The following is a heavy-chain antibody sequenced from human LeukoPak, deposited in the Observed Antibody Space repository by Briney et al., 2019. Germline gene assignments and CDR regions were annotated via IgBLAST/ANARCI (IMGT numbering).Heavy chain of an antibody. Sequence: GGSLRLSCAATGITFSSYAMHWVRQAPGKGLEWVAVISYDGSNKYYADSVKGRFTISRDNSKNTLYLQMNSLRAEDTAVYYCARESWGSGAAFDIWGQGTMVTVSS. V-gene: IGHV3-30-3*01. CDR3: ARESWGSGAAFDI. D-gene: IGHD6-19*01. CDR2: ISYDGSNK. CDR1: GITFSSYA. J-gene: IGHJ3*02.